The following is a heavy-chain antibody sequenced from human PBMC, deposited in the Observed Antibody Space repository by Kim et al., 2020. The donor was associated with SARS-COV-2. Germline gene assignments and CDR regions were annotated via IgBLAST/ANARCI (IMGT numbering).Heavy chain of an antibody. CDR1: GYTFTGYY. CDR3: ARDNSGSGSFQRRGGFDP. Sequence: ASVKVSCKASGYTFTGYYMHWVRQAPGQGLEWMGWINPNSGGTNYAQKFQGWVTMTRDTSISTAYMELSRLRSDDTAVYYCARDNSGSGSFQRRGGFDPWGQGTLVTVSS. V-gene: IGHV1-2*04. J-gene: IGHJ5*02. CDR2: INPNSGGT. D-gene: IGHD1-26*01.